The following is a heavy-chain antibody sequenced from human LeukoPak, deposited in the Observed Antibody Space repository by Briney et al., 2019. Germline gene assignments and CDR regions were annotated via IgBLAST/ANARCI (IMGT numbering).Heavy chain of an antibody. CDR2: ISSSSTTM. V-gene: IGHV3-48*02. J-gene: IGHJ4*02. D-gene: IGHD3-22*01. CDR1: GFMFSTYN. Sequence: PGGSLRLSCAASGFMFSTYNMNWVRQAPGKGLEWVSYISSSSTTMFYADSVKGRSTISRDNVKDSPYLQMNSLRDEDTAVYYCATYGVTSGYYYFDHWGQGTLVTVSS. CDR3: ATYGVTSGYYYFDH.